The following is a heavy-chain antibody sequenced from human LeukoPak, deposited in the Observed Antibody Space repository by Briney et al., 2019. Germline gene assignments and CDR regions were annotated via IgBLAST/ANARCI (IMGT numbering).Heavy chain of an antibody. V-gene: IGHV4-30-2*01. CDR3: ARDSPSSRSSTSRGWFDP. CDR1: GGSISSGGYY. J-gene: IGHJ5*02. D-gene: IGHD2-2*01. Sequence: SETLSLTCTVSGGSISSGGYYWSWIRQPPGKGLEWIGYIYHSGSTYYNPSLKSRVTISVDRSKNQFSLKLSSVTAADTAVYYCARDSPSSRSSTSRGWFDPWGQGALVTVSS. CDR2: IYHSGST.